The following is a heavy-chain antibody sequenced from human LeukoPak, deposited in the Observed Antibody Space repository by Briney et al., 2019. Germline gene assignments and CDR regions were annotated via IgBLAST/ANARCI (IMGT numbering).Heavy chain of an antibody. CDR2: ISSSSSYI. D-gene: IGHD3-3*01. CDR1: GFTFSSYS. V-gene: IGHV3-21*01. CDR3: ARDGGMDFWSGYYDY. Sequence: PGGSLRLSCAASGFTFSSYSMNWVRQAPGKGLEWVSSISSSSSYIYYADSVKGRFTISRDNAKNSLYLQMNSLRAEDTAVYYCARDGGMDFWSGYYDYWGQGTLVTVSS. J-gene: IGHJ4*02.